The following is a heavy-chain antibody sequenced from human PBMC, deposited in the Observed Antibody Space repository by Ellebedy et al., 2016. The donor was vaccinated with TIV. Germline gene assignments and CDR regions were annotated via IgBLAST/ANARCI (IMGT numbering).Heavy chain of an antibody. CDR3: ARDAGATFYYYYMDV. V-gene: IGHV1-69*10. J-gene: IGHJ6*03. CDR2: IIPILGIA. CDR1: GGTFSSYA. Sequence: ASVKVSCKASGGTFSSYAISWVRQAPGQGLEWMGGIIPILGIANYAQKFQGRVTITADKSTSTAYMELSSLRSEDTAVYYCARDAGATFYYYYMDVWGKGTTVTVSS. D-gene: IGHD1-26*01.